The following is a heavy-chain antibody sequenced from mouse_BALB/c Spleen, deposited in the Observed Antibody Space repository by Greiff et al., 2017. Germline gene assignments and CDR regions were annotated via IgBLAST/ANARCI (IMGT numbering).Heavy chain of an antibody. CDR2: IYPGDGDT. CDR1: GYAFSSYW. V-gene: IGHV1-80*01. CDR3: ARGLLYYYAMDY. D-gene: IGHD1-1*02. J-gene: IGHJ4*01. Sequence: QVQLQQSGAELVRPGSSVKISCKASGYAFSSYWMNWVKQRPGQGLEWIGQIYPGDGDTNYNGKFKGKATLTADKSSSTAYMQLSSLTSEDSAVYFCARGLLYYYAMDYWGQGTSVTVSS.